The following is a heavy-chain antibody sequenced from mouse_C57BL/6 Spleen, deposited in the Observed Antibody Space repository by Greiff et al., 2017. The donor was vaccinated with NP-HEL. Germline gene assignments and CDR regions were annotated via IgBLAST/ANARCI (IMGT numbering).Heavy chain of an antibody. D-gene: IGHD1-1*02. CDR1: GFSLTSYG. CDR3: ARHPMGDLYAMDY. V-gene: IGHV2-6-1*01. Sequence: QVQLKQSGPGLVAPSQSLSITCTVSGFSLTSYGVHWVRQPPGKGLEWLVVIWSDGSTTYNSALKSRLSISKDNSKSQVFLKMNSLQTDDTAMYYCARHPMGDLYAMDYWGQGTSVTVSS. CDR2: IWSDGST. J-gene: IGHJ4*01.